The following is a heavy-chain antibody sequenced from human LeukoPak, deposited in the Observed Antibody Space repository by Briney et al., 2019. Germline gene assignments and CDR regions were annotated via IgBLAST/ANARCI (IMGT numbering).Heavy chain of an antibody. CDR3: ARDLNYYDGSGYHPQAFDY. V-gene: IGHV4-34*01. CDR2: INHSGST. Sequence: SETLSLTCAVYGGSFSGYYWSWLRQPPGKGLEWIGEINHSGSTNYNPSLKSRVTISVDTSKNQFSLKLSSVTAADTAVYYCARDLNYYDGSGYHPQAFDYWGQGTLVTVSS. D-gene: IGHD3-22*01. J-gene: IGHJ4*02. CDR1: GGSFSGYY.